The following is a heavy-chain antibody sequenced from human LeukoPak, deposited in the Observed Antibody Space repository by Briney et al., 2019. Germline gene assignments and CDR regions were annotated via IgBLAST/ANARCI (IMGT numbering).Heavy chain of an antibody. Sequence: GGSLRLSCAASGFTFSSYSMNWVRQAPGKGLEWVSSISSSSSYIYYADSVKGRFTISRDNAKNSLYLQMNSLRAEDKAVYYCARGREEQWLAYFDYWGQGTLVTVSS. CDR3: ARGREEQWLAYFDY. V-gene: IGHV3-21*01. D-gene: IGHD6-19*01. J-gene: IGHJ4*02. CDR1: GFTFSSYS. CDR2: ISSSSSYI.